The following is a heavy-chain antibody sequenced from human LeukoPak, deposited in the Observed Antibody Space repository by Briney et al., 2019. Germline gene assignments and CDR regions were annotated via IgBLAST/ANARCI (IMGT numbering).Heavy chain of an antibody. CDR3: ARSGSYYKGSYGMDV. V-gene: IGHV4-59*01. Sequence: PSETLSLTCTVSGGSISSSYWSWIRQPPGKGLEWIGCIYSSGSTNYDPSLKSRVTISVDTSKNQFSLKLSSVTAADTAVYYCARSGSYYKGSYGMDVWGQGTTVTVSS. CDR2: IYSSGST. J-gene: IGHJ6*02. D-gene: IGHD1-26*01. CDR1: GGSISSSY.